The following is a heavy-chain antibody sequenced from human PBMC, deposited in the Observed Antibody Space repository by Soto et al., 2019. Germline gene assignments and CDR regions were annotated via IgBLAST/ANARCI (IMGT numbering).Heavy chain of an antibody. CDR1: GGTFSSYA. J-gene: IGHJ6*02. CDR2: IIPIFGTA. D-gene: IGHD3-3*01. V-gene: IGHV1-69*13. CDR3: ARVLGSVTIFGVVTHYYGMDV. Sequence: SVKVSCKASGGTFSSYAISWVRQAPGQGLEWMGGIIPIFGTANYAQKFQGRVTITADESTSTAYMELSSLRSEDTAVYYCARVLGSVTIFGVVTHYYGMDVWGQGTTVTVS.